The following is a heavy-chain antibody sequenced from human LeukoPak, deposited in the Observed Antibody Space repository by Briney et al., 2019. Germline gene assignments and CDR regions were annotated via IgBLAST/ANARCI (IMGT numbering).Heavy chain of an antibody. CDR2: ISWNSGSI. V-gene: IGHV3-9*01. Sequence: SLRLSCAASGFTFDDYAMHWVRQAPGKGLEWVSGISWNSGSIGYADSVKGRFTISRDNAKNSLYLQMNSLRAEDTALYYCATDMGDWAYYFDYWGQGTLVTVSS. CDR3: ATDMGDWAYYFDY. J-gene: IGHJ4*02. CDR1: GFTFDDYA. D-gene: IGHD2-21*02.